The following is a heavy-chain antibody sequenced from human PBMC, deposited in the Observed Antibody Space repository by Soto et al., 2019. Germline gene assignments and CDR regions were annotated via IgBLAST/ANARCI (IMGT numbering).Heavy chain of an antibody. CDR3: AREGDYVWASYRSYYFDY. Sequence: EVQLVESGGGLVQPGGSLRLSCAASGFTFSSYWMHWVRQAPGKGLVWVSRINSDGSSTSYADSVKGRFTISRDNAKNTLYLQMNSLRAEDTAVYYCAREGDYVWASYRSYYFDYWGQGTLVTVSS. D-gene: IGHD3-16*02. CDR2: INSDGSST. J-gene: IGHJ4*02. CDR1: GFTFSSYW. V-gene: IGHV3-74*01.